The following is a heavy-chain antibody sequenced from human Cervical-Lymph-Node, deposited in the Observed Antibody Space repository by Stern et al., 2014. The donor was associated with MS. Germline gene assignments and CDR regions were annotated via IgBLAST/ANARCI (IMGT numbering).Heavy chain of an antibody. J-gene: IGHJ5*02. CDR1: GYSFTSYW. Sequence: EVQLVESGAEVKKPGESLKISCKGSGYSFTSYWIGWVRQVPGKGLEWMGIINPGDSDTRYSPSFQGQVPISADKSISTAYLQWSSLKASDTAMYYCARRHCSSRRCGWFDPWGQGTLVTVSS. D-gene: IGHD2-2*01. CDR3: ARRHCSSRRCGWFDP. CDR2: INPGDSDT. V-gene: IGHV5-51*01.